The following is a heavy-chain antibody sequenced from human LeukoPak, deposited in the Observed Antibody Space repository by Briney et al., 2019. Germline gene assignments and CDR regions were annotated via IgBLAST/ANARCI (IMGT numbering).Heavy chain of an antibody. CDR1: GYTFTSYG. CDR2: ISAYNGNT. CDR3: ARGSFGTVAGTSYFYYYGLDA. Sequence: ASVTVSCKASGYTFTSYGISWVRQAPGKGLEWMGWISAYNGNTNYAQKLQGRVTMTTDTSTSTAYMELRSLRSDDTAVYYRARGSFGTVAGTSYFYYYGLDAWGQRTTVTVSS. J-gene: IGHJ6*02. V-gene: IGHV1-18*01. D-gene: IGHD6-19*01.